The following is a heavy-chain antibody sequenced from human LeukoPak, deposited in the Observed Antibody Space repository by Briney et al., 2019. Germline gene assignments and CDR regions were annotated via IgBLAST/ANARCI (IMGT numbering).Heavy chain of an antibody. V-gene: IGHV4-4*07. CDR2: MYTSGST. CDR1: GGSISSYY. D-gene: IGHD1-26*01. Sequence: SETLSLTCTVSGGSISSYYWSWIRQPAGKGLEWIGRMYTSGSTDYNPSLKSRVTMSVDTSKNQFSLKLSSVTAADTAVYYCASYTRYGAYFDYWGQGTLATVSS. J-gene: IGHJ4*02. CDR3: ASYTRYGAYFDY.